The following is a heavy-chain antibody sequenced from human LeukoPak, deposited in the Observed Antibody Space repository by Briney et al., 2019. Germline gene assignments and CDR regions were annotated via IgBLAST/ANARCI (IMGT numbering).Heavy chain of an antibody. V-gene: IGHV3-7*01. CDR1: GFTFSSYW. CDR2: IKQDGSEK. Sequence: GGSLRLSCAAPGFTFSSYWMSWVRQAPGKGLEWVANIKQDGSEKYYVDPVKGRFTISRDNAKNSLYLQMNSLRAEDTAVYYCAREWNGGNSEGYYFDYWGQGTLVTVSS. J-gene: IGHJ4*02. D-gene: IGHD4-23*01. CDR3: AREWNGGNSEGYYFDY.